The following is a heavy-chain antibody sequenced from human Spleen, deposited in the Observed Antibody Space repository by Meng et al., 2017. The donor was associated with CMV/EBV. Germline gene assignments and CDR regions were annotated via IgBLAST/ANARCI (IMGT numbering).Heavy chain of an antibody. CDR2: IYSGGST. CDR1: GFTFNDYV. V-gene: IGHV3-53*01. Sequence: GESLKISCAASGFTFNDYVMSWVRQAPGKGLEWVSVIYSGGSTYYADSVKGRFTISRDNSKNTLYLQMNSLRAEDTAVYYCARDSPATNYGMDVWGQGTTVTVSS. J-gene: IGHJ6*02. D-gene: IGHD1-26*01. CDR3: ARDSPATNYGMDV.